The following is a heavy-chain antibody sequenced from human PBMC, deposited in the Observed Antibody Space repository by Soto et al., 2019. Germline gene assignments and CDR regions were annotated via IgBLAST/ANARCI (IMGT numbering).Heavy chain of an antibody. V-gene: IGHV1-2*02. Sequence: DPGTVCCKFSGFTFSVSYMHWVRQAPGQGLESMGWTNPNRGGTNYAQKFQGRVTMTRDTSISTAYMGLSRLRSDDTAVYYCARGWIRTRDFDYWVQGTRVTDSS. J-gene: IGHJ4*02. CDR1: GFTFSVSY. D-gene: IGHD2-2*03. CDR2: TNPNRGGT. CDR3: ARGWIRTRDFDY.